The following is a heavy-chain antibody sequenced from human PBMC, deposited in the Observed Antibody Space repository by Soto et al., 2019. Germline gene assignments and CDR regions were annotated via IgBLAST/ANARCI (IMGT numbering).Heavy chain of an antibody. V-gene: IGHV3-30*18. D-gene: IGHD2-21*02. Sequence: GGSLRLCCAASGFTFSSYVMHWGRQAPGKGLEWVAVISYDGSNKYYADSVKGRFTISRDNSKNTLYLQMNSLRAEDTAVYYCAKVGAGETAGAFDIWGQGTMVTVSS. CDR1: GFTFSSYV. J-gene: IGHJ3*02. CDR2: ISYDGSNK. CDR3: AKVGAGETAGAFDI.